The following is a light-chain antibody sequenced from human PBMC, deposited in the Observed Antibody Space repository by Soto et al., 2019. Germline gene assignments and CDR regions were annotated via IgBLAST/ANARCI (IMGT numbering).Light chain of an antibody. Sequence: DIQMTQSPSTLSASVGDRVTITCRASQSISSWLAWHQQKPGKAPKLLISKASSLESGVPSRFSASGSGTEFTLTISSLQPDDFATYYCQQYNSYRTFGQGTKVDIK. CDR2: KAS. J-gene: IGKJ1*01. CDR3: QQYNSYRT. V-gene: IGKV1-5*03. CDR1: QSISSW.